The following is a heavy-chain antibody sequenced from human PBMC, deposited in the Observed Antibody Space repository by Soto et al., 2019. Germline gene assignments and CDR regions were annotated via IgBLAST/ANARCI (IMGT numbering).Heavy chain of an antibody. J-gene: IGHJ6*02. CDR1: GYTFTNFG. CDR3: ERDGVKTATGYYSGMNV. V-gene: IGHV1-18*01. CDR2: ISAYNGNT. Sequence: ASVKVSCKASGYTFTNFGISWVRQAPGQGLEWMGWISAYNGNTTYAQKLQGRVTMTTDTSTSTAYMGLRSLRSDDTTVYFWERDGVKTATGYYSGMNVGGQGTTITVSS. D-gene: IGHD5-12*01.